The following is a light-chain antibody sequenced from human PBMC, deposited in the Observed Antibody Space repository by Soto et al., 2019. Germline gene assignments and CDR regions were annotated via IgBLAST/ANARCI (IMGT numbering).Light chain of an antibody. CDR2: GAS. Sequence: EIVMTQSPATLSVSPGERATLSCRASHSVSSNLAWYQQKPGQAPRLLIYGASTRATGIPARFSGSGSGTGFTLTISSLQSEDFAVYYCQQYNNWRPRTFGGGTKVDIK. CDR1: HSVSSN. CDR3: QQYNNWRPRT. V-gene: IGKV3-15*01. J-gene: IGKJ4*01.